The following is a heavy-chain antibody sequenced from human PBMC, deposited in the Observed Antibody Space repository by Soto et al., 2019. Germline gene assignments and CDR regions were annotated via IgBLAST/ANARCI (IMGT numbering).Heavy chain of an antibody. Sequence: QVQLQESGPGLVKPSETLSLTCAVSGDSINSVDYYWSWIRQPPGKGLEWIGYVYYSGNTNYNPSLKSRVSISLDRSKKQFSLKLRSVTAGDTAVYYCARSSYSSIAVTQFDSWGQGTRVIVSS. CDR2: VYYSGNT. CDR3: ARSSYSSIAVTQFDS. V-gene: IGHV4-61*08. D-gene: IGHD6-19*01. CDR1: GDSINSVDYY. J-gene: IGHJ4*02.